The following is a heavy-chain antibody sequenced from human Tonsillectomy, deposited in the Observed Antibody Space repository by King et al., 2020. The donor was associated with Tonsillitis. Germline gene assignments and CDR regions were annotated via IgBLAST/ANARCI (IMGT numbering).Heavy chain of an antibody. J-gene: IGHJ4*02. Sequence: QLVQSGAEVKKPGSSVKVSCKASGGTFSNYAISWVRQAPGQGLEWMGGIIPIFGTANNAQKFHGGVTITADESTSTAYMELSSLRSEDTAVYYCARAKTYYDSSGKRTYYFDYWGQGTLVTVSS. D-gene: IGHD3-22*01. CDR3: ARAKTYYDSSGKRTYYFDY. V-gene: IGHV1-69*12. CDR1: GGTFSNYA. CDR2: IIPIFGTA.